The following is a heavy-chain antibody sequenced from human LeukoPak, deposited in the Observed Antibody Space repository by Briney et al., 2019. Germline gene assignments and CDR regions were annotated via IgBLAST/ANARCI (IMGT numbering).Heavy chain of an antibody. CDR2: ISAYNGNT. V-gene: IGHV1-18*01. D-gene: IGHD1-26*01. J-gene: IGHJ4*02. CDR1: GYTFSNYA. Sequence: ASVKVSCKASGYTFSNYAMNWVRQAPGQGLEWMGWISAYNGNTNYAQKLQGRVTMTTDTSTSTAYMELRSLRSDDTAVYYCARVGATRKNDYWGQGTLVTVSS. CDR3: ARVGATRKNDY.